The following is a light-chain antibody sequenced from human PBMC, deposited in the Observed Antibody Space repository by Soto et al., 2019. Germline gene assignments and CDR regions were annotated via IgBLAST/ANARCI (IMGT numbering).Light chain of an antibody. CDR2: EVT. CDR1: SSDVGGYNY. Sequence: QSVLTQPASVSGSPGQSITISCTGTSSDVGGYNYVSWYQQHPGEAPKLMIYEVTKRPSGASNRFSGSRSGNTASLTISGLQADDEADYYCSSYASINTVLFGGGTKLTVL. J-gene: IGLJ2*01. CDR3: SSYASINTVL. V-gene: IGLV2-14*01.